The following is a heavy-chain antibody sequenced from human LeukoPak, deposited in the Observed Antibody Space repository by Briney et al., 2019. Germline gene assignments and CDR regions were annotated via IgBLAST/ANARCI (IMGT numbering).Heavy chain of an antibody. V-gene: IGHV3-21*01. CDR2: ISSSSSYI. D-gene: IGHD5-24*01. J-gene: IGHJ4*02. CDR3: ARDIGWVRAEIDH. CDR1: GFTFSSYS. Sequence: KPGGSLRLSCAASGFTFSSYSMNWVRQAPGKGLEWVSSISSSSSYIYYADSEKGRFTISRDNAKNSLYLQMNSLRAEDTAVYYCARDIGWVRAEIDHWGQGTLVTVSS.